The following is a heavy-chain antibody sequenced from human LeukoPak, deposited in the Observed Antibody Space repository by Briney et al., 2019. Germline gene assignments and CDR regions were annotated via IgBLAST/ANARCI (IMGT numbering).Heavy chain of an antibody. CDR2: MYSGGDT. D-gene: IGHD2-8*01. V-gene: IGHV3-53*01. J-gene: IGHJ4*02. CDR1: GFTISSTY. CDR3: AGGTIGAFHFGF. Sequence: GGSLRLSCAASGFTISSTYINWVRQSPSKGLEWVSIMYSGGDTYYADAVKGRFTISRDNSKNTVHLQMNSLRGEDTAVYYCAGGTIGAFHFGFWGQGTLVTVSS.